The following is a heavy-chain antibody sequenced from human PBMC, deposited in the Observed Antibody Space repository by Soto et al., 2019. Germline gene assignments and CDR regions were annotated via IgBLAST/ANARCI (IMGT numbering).Heavy chain of an antibody. D-gene: IGHD6-13*01. CDR1: GFAFSSYA. Sequence: SGGSLRLSCAASGFAFSSYAMSWVRQAPGKGLEWVSAISGSGGSTYYADSVKGRFTISRDNSKNTLYLQMNSLRAEDTAVYYCAKGSSSSWYRFDPWGQGTLVTVSS. CDR2: ISGSGGST. V-gene: IGHV3-23*01. J-gene: IGHJ5*02. CDR3: AKGSSSSWYRFDP.